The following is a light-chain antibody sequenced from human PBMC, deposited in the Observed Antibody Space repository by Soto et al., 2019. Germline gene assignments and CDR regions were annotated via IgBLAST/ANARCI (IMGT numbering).Light chain of an antibody. J-gene: IGLJ2*01. V-gene: IGLV2-14*01. CDR2: DVS. CDR3: SSYTSSSTLEVV. CDR1: SSDVGGYNY. Sequence: QSALTQPASVSGSPGQAITISCTGTSSDVGGYNYVSWYQQHPGKAPKPMIYDVSNRPSGVSNRFSGSKSGNTASLTIPGLQAEDEADYYCSSYTSSSTLEVVCGGGTQLTVL.